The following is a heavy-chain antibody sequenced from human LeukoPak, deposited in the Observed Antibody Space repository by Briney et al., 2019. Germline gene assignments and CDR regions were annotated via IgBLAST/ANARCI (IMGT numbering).Heavy chain of an antibody. CDR3: ARGITGSRRLFDY. D-gene: IGHD1-20*01. CDR1: GGTFSSYA. CDR2: IIPIFGTA. J-gene: IGHJ4*02. Sequence: SVKVSCXASGGTFSSYAISWVRQAPGQGLEWMGGIIPIFGTANYAQKFQGRVTITTDESTSTAYMELSSLRSEDTAVYYCARGITGSRRLFDYWGQGTLVTVSS. V-gene: IGHV1-69*05.